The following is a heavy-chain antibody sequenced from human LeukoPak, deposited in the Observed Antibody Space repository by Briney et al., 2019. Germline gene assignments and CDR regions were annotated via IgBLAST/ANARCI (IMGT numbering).Heavy chain of an antibody. Sequence: GGSLRLSCVASGFTFSSYGVHWVRQAPGKGLEWVAVISYDGSNKYYADSVKGRFTISRDNSKNTLYLQMNSLRAEDTAVYYCARVGSYSSSWYYYYYGMDVWGQGTTVTVSS. CDR3: ARVGSYSSSWYYYYYGMDV. D-gene: IGHD6-13*01. CDR2: ISYDGSNK. CDR1: GFTFSSYG. V-gene: IGHV3-30*03. J-gene: IGHJ6*02.